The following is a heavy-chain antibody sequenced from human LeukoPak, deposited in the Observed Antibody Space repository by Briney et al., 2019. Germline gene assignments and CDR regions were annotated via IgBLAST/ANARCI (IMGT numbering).Heavy chain of an antibody. CDR1: GYRFTSYW. CDR3: ARGLGYSGSWYFDY. J-gene: IGHJ4*02. Sequence: LGESLKISCKGSGYRFTSYWIAWVRQMPGKGLESMGIIYPGDSDTRYSPSSQGQVTISADKSISTAYLQWSSLKASDTAMYYCARGLGYSGSWYFDYWGQGTLVTVSS. CDR2: IYPGDSDT. V-gene: IGHV5-51*01. D-gene: IGHD6-13*01.